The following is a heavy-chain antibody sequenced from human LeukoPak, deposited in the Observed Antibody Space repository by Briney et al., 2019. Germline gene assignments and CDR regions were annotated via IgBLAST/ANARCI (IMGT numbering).Heavy chain of an antibody. CDR3: ARKSASGNYPLDY. J-gene: IGHJ4*02. V-gene: IGHV3-53*01. CDR1: GFTVSSNY. CDR2: IYSGGST. Sequence: GGSLRLSCAASGFTVSSNYMSWVRQAPGKGLEWVSVIYSGGSTYYADSVKGRFTISRDNAKNTVFLQMSSLRAEDTALYYCARKSASGNYPLDYWGQGTLVTVSS. D-gene: IGHD3-10*01.